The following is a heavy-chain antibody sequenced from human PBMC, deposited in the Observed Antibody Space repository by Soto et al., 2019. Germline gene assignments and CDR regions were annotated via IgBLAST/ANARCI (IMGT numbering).Heavy chain of an antibody. CDR1: GFTFSDYA. V-gene: IGHV3-30*03. Sequence: PGGSLRLSCAASGFTFSDYAMHWVRQAPGKGLEWVAVVSHDGGNTHYADSVKGRFTISRDNAKNTPYLQMNSLRAEDTAVYYCAIRASYYDSSGYFDYWGQGTLVTVSS. CDR3: AIRASYYDSSGYFDY. D-gene: IGHD3-22*01. J-gene: IGHJ4*02. CDR2: VSHDGGNT.